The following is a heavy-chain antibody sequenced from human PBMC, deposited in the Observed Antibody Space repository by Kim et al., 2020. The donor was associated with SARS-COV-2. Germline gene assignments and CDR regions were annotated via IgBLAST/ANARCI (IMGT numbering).Heavy chain of an antibody. CDR1: GGSFSGYY. V-gene: IGHV4-34*01. J-gene: IGHJ6*03. CDR2: INHSGST. D-gene: IGHD6-13*01. CDR3: ASLSTGYSSSWSVYYYYY. Sequence: SETLSLTCAVYGGSFSGYYWSWIRQPPGKGLEWIGEINHSGSTNYKPSLKSRVTISVDTSKNQFSLKLSSVTAADTAVYYCASLSTGYSSSWSVYYYYY.